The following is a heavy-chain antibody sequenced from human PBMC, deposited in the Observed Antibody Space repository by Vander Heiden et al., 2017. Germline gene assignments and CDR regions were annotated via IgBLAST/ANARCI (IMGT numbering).Heavy chain of an antibody. CDR2: LYYSGST. V-gene: IGHV4-59*01. Sequence: QVQLQESGSGLVKPSETLSLTCTFSGCSISSYSWGWLRQPPGKGLEWIGYLYYSGSTISNPSLKSRVTISVATSKHQFSLKTSSVTAADTAVYYCASLTGPFDYWGQVTLVTVSS. J-gene: IGHJ4*02. CDR1: GCSISSYS. D-gene: IGHD7-27*01. CDR3: ASLTGPFDY.